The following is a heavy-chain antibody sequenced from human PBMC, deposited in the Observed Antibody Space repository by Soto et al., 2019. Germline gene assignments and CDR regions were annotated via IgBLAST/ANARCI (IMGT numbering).Heavy chain of an antibody. CDR3: ARLTFMITHTWFDP. D-gene: IGHD3-16*01. CDR2: IYYSGST. CDR1: GGSISSSSYY. Sequence: PSETLSLTCTVSGGSISSSSYYWGWIRQPPGKGLEWIGSIYYSGSTYCNPSLKSRVTISVDTSKNQFSLKLSSVTAADTAVYYCARLTFMITHTWFDPWGQGTLVTVSS. J-gene: IGHJ5*02. V-gene: IGHV4-39*01.